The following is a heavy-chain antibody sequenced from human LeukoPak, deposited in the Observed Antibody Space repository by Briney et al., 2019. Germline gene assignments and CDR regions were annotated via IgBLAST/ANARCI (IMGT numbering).Heavy chain of an antibody. Sequence: GGSLRLSCAVSGFTFRSYEMNWVRQAPGKGLEWVSYISSSGTTIYYADSVKGRFTISRDNAKNSLYLQMNSLRAEDTAVYYCARGGFVNDLDYWGQGTLVTVSS. CDR3: ARGGFVNDLDY. CDR1: GFTFRSYE. J-gene: IGHJ4*02. V-gene: IGHV3-48*03. CDR2: ISSSGTTI. D-gene: IGHD1-1*01.